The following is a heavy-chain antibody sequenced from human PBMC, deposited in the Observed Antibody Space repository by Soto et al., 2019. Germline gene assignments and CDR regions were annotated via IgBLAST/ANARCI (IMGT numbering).Heavy chain of an antibody. CDR1: GGTFSSYA. D-gene: IGHD6-13*01. CDR3: ARGSSSWSAGFDY. Sequence: SVKVSCKASGGTFSSYAISWVRQAPGQGLEWMGGIIPNIGTANYAQKLQGRVTITTDTSTSTAYMELRSLRSDDTAVYYCARGSSSWSAGFDYWGQGTLVTVSS. CDR2: IIPNIGTA. J-gene: IGHJ4*02. V-gene: IGHV1-69*05.